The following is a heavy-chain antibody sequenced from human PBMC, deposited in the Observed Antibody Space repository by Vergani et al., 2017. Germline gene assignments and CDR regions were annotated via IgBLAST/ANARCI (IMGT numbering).Heavy chain of an antibody. CDR3: AKPGDCGGDCYTFDY. V-gene: IGHV4-59*01. J-gene: IGHJ4*02. Sequence: QVQLQESGPGLVKPSETLSLTCTVSGGSISSYYWSWIRQPPGKGLEWIGYIYYSGSTNYNPSLKSRVTISVDTSTNQFSLKLSSVTAADTAVYYCAKPGDCGGDCYTFDYWGQGTLVTVSS. CDR2: IYYSGST. D-gene: IGHD2-21*01. CDR1: GGSISSYY.